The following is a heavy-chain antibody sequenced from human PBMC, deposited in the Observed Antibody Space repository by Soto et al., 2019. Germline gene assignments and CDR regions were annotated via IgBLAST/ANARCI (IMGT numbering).Heavy chain of an antibody. J-gene: IGHJ6*02. CDR2: IYYSGST. V-gene: IGHV4-59*01. CDR1: GGSISSYY. CDR3: ARLAIRNYYYYYGMDV. Sequence: TLSLTFTVSGGSISSYYWSWIRQPPGKGLEWIGYIYYSGSTNYNPSLKSRVTISVDTSKNQFSLKLSSVTAADTAVYYCARLAIRNYYYYYGMDVWGQGTTVTVSS.